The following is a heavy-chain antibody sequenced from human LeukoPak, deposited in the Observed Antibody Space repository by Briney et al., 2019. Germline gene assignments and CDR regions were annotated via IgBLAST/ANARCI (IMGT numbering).Heavy chain of an antibody. CDR2: VSHSGT. Sequence: PSETLSLTCIVSGYYIGSYHYCSWLQQPPEEVLEWIGSVSHSGTYYKSSLTSRVSISMDTSRNLFSLKVTSVTAADSAFYYCAKTSGGGGHDSWGQGLLVTVSS. D-gene: IGHD4-23*01. CDR3: AKTSGGGGHDS. J-gene: IGHJ5*01. CDR1: GYYIGSYHY. V-gene: IGHV4-38-2*02.